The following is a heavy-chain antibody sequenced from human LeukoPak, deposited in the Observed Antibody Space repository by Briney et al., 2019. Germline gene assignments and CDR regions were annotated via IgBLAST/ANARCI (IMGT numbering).Heavy chain of an antibody. Sequence: GGSLRLSCAVSGFNFSDHYMTWIRQAPGRGLEWGSYISNRGYSKYYADSVKSRFTISGDNSNNSLYLQMNCLRAEDTAVYYCARSKRTYDFWGQGTLVTVSS. J-gene: IGHJ4*02. CDR2: ISNRGYSK. CDR1: GFNFSDHY. CDR3: ARSKRTYDF. V-gene: IGHV3-11*01.